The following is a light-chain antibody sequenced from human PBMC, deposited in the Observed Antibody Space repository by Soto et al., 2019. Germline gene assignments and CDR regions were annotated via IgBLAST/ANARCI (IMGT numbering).Light chain of an antibody. Sequence: QSVLTQPPSVSAAPGQKVTISCSGSSSNIGNNYVSWYQQLPGTAPKLLIYDNSKRPSGIPDRFSGSKSGTSATLGITGLQTGDEADYYCGTWDSSLSAGVFGVGTKVTVL. CDR3: GTWDSSLSAGV. J-gene: IGLJ2*01. CDR1: SSNIGNNY. CDR2: DNS. V-gene: IGLV1-51*01.